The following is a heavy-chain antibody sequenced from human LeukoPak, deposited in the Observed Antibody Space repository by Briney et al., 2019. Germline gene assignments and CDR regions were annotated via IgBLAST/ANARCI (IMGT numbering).Heavy chain of an antibody. V-gene: IGHV4-34*01. CDR2: IHPTGIT. CDR1: GGPFSGYY. CDR3: ARRYYYNLGSFPFDF. Sequence: SETLSLTCAVYGGPFSGYYWSWMRQPPGKGLEWIGEIHPTGITNYTPSLKSRVALSVDTSKNQFSLNLTSVTAADTAVYYCARRYYYNLGSFPFDFWGQGGLVTVSS. J-gene: IGHJ4*02. D-gene: IGHD3-10*01.